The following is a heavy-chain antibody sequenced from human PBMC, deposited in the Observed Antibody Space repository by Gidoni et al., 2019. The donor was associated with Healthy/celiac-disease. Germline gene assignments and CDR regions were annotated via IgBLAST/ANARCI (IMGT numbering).Heavy chain of an antibody. Sequence: QLQLQESGPGLVKPSETLSLTCTVSGGSISSSSYYWGWIRQPPGKGLEWIGSIYYSGSTYYNPSLKSRVTISVDTSKNQFSLKLSSVTAADTAVYYCARRGRWWGADKDGMDVWGQGTTVTVSS. D-gene: IGHD2-15*01. V-gene: IGHV4-39*01. CDR2: IYYSGST. CDR3: ARRGRWWGADKDGMDV. J-gene: IGHJ6*02. CDR1: GGSISSSSYY.